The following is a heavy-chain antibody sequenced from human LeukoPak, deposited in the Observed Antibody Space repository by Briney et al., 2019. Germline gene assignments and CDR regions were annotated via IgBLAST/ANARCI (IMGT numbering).Heavy chain of an antibody. CDR2: IKQDGSEK. CDR3: AREWQGGIAAAGTRIEGDY. V-gene: IGHV3-7*01. CDR1: GFSVTGYW. D-gene: IGHD6-13*01. J-gene: IGHJ4*02. Sequence: GFLRLSCAVSGFSVTGYWMTWVRQAPGKGLEWVGNIKQDGSEKNYVDSVKGRFTISRDNAENSLFLQMNSLRVEDTAVYYCAREWQGGIAAAGTRIEGDYWGQGTLVAVSS.